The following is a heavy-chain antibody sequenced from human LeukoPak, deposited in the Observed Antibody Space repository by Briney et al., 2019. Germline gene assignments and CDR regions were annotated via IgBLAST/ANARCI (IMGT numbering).Heavy chain of an antibody. D-gene: IGHD5-24*01. CDR1: GGSFSGCY. J-gene: IGHJ3*02. V-gene: IGHV4-34*01. CDR2: INHSGST. Sequence: SETLSLTCAVYGGSFSGCYWSWIRQPPGKGLEWIGEINHSGSTNYNPSLKSRVTISVDTSKNQFSLKLSSVTAADTAVYYCASDGYNSAPNVFDIWGQGTMVTVSS. CDR3: ASDGYNSAPNVFDI.